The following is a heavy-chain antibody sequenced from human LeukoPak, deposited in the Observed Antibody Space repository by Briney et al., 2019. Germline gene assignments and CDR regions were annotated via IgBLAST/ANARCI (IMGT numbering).Heavy chain of an antibody. J-gene: IGHJ6*02. CDR2: IWYDGSNK. V-gene: IGHV3-33*01. Sequence: GGSLRLSCAASGFTFSSYGMHWVRQAPGKGLEWVAVIWYDGSNKYYADSVKGRFTISRDNSKNTVYLQMHSLRAEDTAVYYCARERDCSGGSCYRYYYYGMDVWGQGTTVTVSS. CDR1: GFTFSSYG. D-gene: IGHD2-15*01. CDR3: ARERDCSGGSCYRYYYYGMDV.